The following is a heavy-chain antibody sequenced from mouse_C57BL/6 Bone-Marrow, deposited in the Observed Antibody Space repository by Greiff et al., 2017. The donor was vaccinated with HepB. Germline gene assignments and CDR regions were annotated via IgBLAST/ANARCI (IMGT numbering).Heavy chain of an antibody. J-gene: IGHJ1*03. Sequence: EVKLVESGEGLVKPGGSLKLSCAASGFTFSSYAMSWVRQTPEKRLEWVAYISSGGDYIYYADTVKGRFTISRDKARNTLYLQMSSLKSEDTAMYYCTRDHYGSWYFDVWGTGTTVTVAS. D-gene: IGHD1-1*01. V-gene: IGHV5-9-1*02. CDR1: GFTFSSYA. CDR3: TRDHYGSWYFDV. CDR2: ISSGGDYI.